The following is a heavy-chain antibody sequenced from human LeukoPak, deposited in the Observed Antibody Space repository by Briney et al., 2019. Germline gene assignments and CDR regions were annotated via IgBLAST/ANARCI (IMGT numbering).Heavy chain of an antibody. CDR3: ARRRVAGAFEF. CDR2: IYHSGST. V-gene: IGHV4-30-2*01. J-gene: IGHJ4*02. D-gene: IGHD6-19*01. CDR1: GGSISSGGYS. Sequence: RSSETLSLTCAVSGGSISSGGYSWSWIRQPPGKGLEWIGYIYHSGSTYYNPSLKSRVTISLDTSKSQFSLKLTSVTAADTAVYYCARRRVAGAFEFWGQGTLVTVSS.